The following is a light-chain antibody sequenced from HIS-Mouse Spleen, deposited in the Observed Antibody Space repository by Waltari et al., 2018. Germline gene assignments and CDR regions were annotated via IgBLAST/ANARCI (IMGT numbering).Light chain of an antibody. V-gene: IGLV2-14*03. J-gene: IGLJ2*01. Sequence: LTQPASVSGSPGQSITISCTGTSSDVGGYNYVSWYQQHPGKAPKLMIYDVSNRPSGVSNRFSGSKSGNTASLTISGLQAEDEADYYCSSYTSSSFNVVFGGGTKLTVL. CDR3: SSYTSSSFNVV. CDR1: SSDVGGYNY. CDR2: DVS.